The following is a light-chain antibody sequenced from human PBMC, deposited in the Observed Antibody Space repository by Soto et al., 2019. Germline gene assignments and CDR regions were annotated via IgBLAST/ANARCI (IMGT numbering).Light chain of an antibody. CDR2: EVS. CDR3: SSYTTSSTRV. CDR1: SSDVGAYDF. Sequence: QSALTQPASVSGSPGQSIAISCTGTSSDVGAYDFVSWYQQHPDKAPKLMIYEVSHRPSGVSYRFSGSKPVNTATLTISGLQAEDEADYYCSSYTTSSTRVFGTGTKVTVL. V-gene: IGLV2-14*03. J-gene: IGLJ1*01.